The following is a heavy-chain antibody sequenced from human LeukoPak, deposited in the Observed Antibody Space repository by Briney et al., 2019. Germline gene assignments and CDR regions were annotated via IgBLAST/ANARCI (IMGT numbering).Heavy chain of an antibody. D-gene: IGHD3-9*01. V-gene: IGHV3-23*01. CDR3: AKNVASYDILTGLLDY. CDR2: ISGRGGST. Sequence: PGGSLRLSCAASGFTFSSHAMSWVRQAPGKGLEWVSAISGRGGSTYYADSVKGRFTISRDNSKNTLYLQMNSLRAEDTAVYYCAKNVASYDILTGLLDYWGQGTLVTVSS. CDR1: GFTFSSHA. J-gene: IGHJ4*02.